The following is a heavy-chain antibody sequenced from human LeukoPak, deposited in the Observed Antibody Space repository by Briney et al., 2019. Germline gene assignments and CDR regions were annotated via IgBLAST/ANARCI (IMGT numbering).Heavy chain of an antibody. CDR2: VSSSSSYM. D-gene: IGHD5-18*01. V-gene: IGHV3-21*01. J-gene: IGHJ6*03. Sequence: GGSVRLSCAASGFTFSDYSMNWVRQAPGKGLEWVSSVSSSSSYMYYADSVKGRFTISRDNAKNSLYLQMNSLRAEDTAVYYCARSSVDTALVTKSYYHYYMDVWGKGTTVTVSS. CDR1: GFTFSDYS. CDR3: ARSSVDTALVTKSYYHYYMDV.